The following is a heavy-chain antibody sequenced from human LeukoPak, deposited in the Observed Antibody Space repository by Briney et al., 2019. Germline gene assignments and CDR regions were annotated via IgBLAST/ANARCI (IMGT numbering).Heavy chain of an antibody. V-gene: IGHV1-24*01. CDR2: FDPEDGET. Sequence: ASVKVSCKVSGYTLTELSMHWVRQAPGKGLEWMGGFDPEDGETIYAQKFQGRVTMTEDTSTDTAYMELSSRRSEDTAVYYCATSSMVRGGRFDPWGQGTLVTVSS. CDR1: GYTLTELS. CDR3: ATSSMVRGGRFDP. J-gene: IGHJ5*02. D-gene: IGHD3-10*01.